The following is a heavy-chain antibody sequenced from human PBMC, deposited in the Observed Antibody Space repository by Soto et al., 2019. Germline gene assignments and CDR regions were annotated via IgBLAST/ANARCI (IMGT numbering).Heavy chain of an antibody. CDR1: GGSFSGYY. J-gene: IGHJ5*02. D-gene: IGHD2-15*01. CDR3: ARVSTDCSGGSCYSGDGNWFAP. Sequence: SETLSLTCAVYGGSFSGYYWSWIRQPPGKGLEWIGEINHSGSTNYNPSLKSRVTISVDTSKNQFSLKLSSVTAADTAVYYCARVSTDCSGGSCYSGDGNWFAPWGQGNLVTVS. V-gene: IGHV4-34*01. CDR2: INHSGST.